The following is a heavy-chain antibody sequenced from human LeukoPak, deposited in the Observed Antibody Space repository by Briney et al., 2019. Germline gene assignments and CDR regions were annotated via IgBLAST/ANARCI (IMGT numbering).Heavy chain of an antibody. CDR2: INPSDGNT. CDR3: AKDGGSYSTDY. CDR1: GYTFTTYK. J-gene: IGHJ4*02. Sequence: ASVTVSFKASGYTFTTYKIHWVRQAPGRGLEWVGIINPSDGNTRNAQKFQGRVTMTRDTSTGTVYLELSSLRSEDTAVYYCAKDGGSYSTDYWGQGTLVTVSS. D-gene: IGHD3-10*01. V-gene: IGHV1-46*01.